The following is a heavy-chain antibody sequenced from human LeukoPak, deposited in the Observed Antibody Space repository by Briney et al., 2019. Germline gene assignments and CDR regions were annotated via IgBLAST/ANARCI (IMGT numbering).Heavy chain of an antibody. CDR2: ISAYNANT. CDR1: GYTFTSYG. Sequence: ASVTVSCKASGYTFTSYGISWVRQAPGQGLEWVGWISAYNANTNYAQKLQGRVTMTTDTSTNTAYMELRSLRSDDTAVYCCARTPNGYYDSTGYFPYYFDYWGQGTLVTVSS. D-gene: IGHD3-22*01. J-gene: IGHJ4*02. V-gene: IGHV1-18*01. CDR3: ARTPNGYYDSTGYFPYYFDY.